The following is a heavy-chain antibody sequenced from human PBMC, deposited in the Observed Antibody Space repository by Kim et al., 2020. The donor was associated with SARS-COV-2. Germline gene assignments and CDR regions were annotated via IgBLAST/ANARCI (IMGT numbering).Heavy chain of an antibody. J-gene: IGHJ3*02. CDR2: IWYDGSNK. Sequence: GGSLRLSCAASGFTFSSYAMHWVRQAPGKGLEWVAVIWYDGSNKYYADSVKGRFTISRDNSKNTLYLQMNSLRAEDTAVYYCAHYYDSSGPTYPRSVGVAFDIWGQGTMVTVSS. CDR3: AHYYDSSGPTYPRSVGVAFDI. V-gene: IGHV3-33*01. CDR1: GFTFSSYA. D-gene: IGHD3-22*01.